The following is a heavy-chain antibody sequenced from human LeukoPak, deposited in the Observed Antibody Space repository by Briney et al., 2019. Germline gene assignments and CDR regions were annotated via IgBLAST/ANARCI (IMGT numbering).Heavy chain of an antibody. CDR1: GFTFRSYG. D-gene: IGHD3-22*01. J-gene: IGHJ4*02. CDR2: ISYDGRNK. Sequence: GRSLRLSCAASGFTFRSYGMHWVRQAPGKGLEWVAVISYDGRNKFYADSVKGRFTISRDNSKNTLYLQMNSLRAEDTAVYYCAKDSYYYDSSGYYWGNFDYWGQGTLVTVSS. CDR3: AKDSYYYDSSGYYWGNFDY. V-gene: IGHV3-30*18.